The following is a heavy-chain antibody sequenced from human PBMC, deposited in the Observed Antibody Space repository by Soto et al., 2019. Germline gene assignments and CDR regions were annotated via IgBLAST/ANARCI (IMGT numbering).Heavy chain of an antibody. J-gene: IGHJ3*01. V-gene: IGHV3-21*01. D-gene: IGHD1-1*01. CDR2: ISSGSVYI. CDR1: GFTFNSYS. Sequence: GGSLRLSCAASGFTFNSYSVNWVRQAPGKGLEWVASISSGSVYIDFADSVKGRFTISGDDVTNSVSLQMDSLRVEDTGIYYCARYDAFKAFDLWGQGTMVTVSS. CDR3: ARYDAFKAFDL.